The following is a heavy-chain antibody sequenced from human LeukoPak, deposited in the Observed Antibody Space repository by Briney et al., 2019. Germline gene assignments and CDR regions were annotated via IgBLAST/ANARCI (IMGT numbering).Heavy chain of an antibody. Sequence: TSETLSLTCAVSGGSISSDNWWSWVRQPPGKGLEWIGEIYHSGSTNYNPSLQSRVTISVDKSNNHFSLRLTSVTAADTAVYYCATNGWYCLDHLGQGALVTVSS. CDR1: GGSISSDNW. D-gene: IGHD6-19*01. CDR2: IYHSGST. V-gene: IGHV4-4*02. CDR3: ATNGWYCLDH. J-gene: IGHJ1*01.